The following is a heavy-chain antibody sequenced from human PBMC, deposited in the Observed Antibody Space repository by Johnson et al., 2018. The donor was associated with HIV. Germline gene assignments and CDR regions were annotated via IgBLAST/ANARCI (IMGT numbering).Heavy chain of an antibody. Sequence: VQLVESGGGLVKPGGSLRLSCAASGFTFSNVWMSWVRQAPGKGLEWVGRIKSKIDGGTTDYAAPVKGRFTISRDDSKNTLYMQMNSLKTEDTAVYYCTTYYGWAFDIWGQGTMVTVSS. J-gene: IGHJ3*02. CDR2: IKSKIDGGTT. D-gene: IGHD3-10*01. V-gene: IGHV3-15*01. CDR1: GFTFSNVW. CDR3: TTYYGWAFDI.